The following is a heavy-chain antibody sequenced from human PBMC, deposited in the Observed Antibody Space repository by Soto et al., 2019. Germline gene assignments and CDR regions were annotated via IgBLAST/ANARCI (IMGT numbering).Heavy chain of an antibody. CDR3: ARDRATVTPPYYYYGMDV. J-gene: IGHJ6*02. D-gene: IGHD4-4*01. CDR2: INPNSGGT. Sequence: ASVKVSCKASGYTFTSDGISWVRQAPGQGLEWMGWINPNSGGTNYAQKFQGRGTMTRDTSISTAYMELSRLGSDDTAVYYCARDRATVTPPYYYYGMDVWGQGTTVTVSS. V-gene: IGHV1-2*02. CDR1: GYTFTSDG.